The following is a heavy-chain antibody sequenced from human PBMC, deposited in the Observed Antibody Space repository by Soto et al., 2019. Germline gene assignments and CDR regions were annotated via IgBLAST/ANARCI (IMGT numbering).Heavy chain of an antibody. D-gene: IGHD6-13*01. CDR3: TRDASRDSSARGWFDP. CDR2: ISSNSAYI. J-gene: IGHJ5*02. Sequence: GGSLRLSCAASGFTFRSFTMNWVRQAPGKGLEWVSTISSNSAYIYYTDALRGRFTISRDNAKNSLHLQMNSLRAEDTAVYYCTRDASRDSSARGWFDPWGPGNLVTVS. CDR1: GFTFRSFT. V-gene: IGHV3-21*01.